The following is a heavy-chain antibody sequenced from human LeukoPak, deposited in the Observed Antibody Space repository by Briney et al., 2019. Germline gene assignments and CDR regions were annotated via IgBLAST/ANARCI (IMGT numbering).Heavy chain of an antibody. D-gene: IGHD4/OR15-4a*01. J-gene: IGHJ5*02. CDR2: INSGSDHK. CDR3: VRIPNGANFPNWFDP. CDR1: GFSFSFSS. V-gene: IGHV3-21*01. Sequence: GGSLRLSCAASGFSFSFSSMNWVRQAPGTGLEWVSSINSGSDHKHYAGSVKGRFTVSRDNAKNSLYLQMNSLRVEDTAVYYCVRIPNGANFPNWFDPWGQGTLVTVSS.